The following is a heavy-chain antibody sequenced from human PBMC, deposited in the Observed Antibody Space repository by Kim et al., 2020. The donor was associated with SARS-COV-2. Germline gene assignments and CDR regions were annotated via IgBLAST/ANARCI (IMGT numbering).Heavy chain of an antibody. Sequence: SETLSLTCSVSGDSISSYYWTWIRQPPGKGLEWVGYIYYSGSTSYNPSLKSRVTISVDTSKKQFSLRLSSVTAADTAVYYCARLSGSYDEAFDIWGQGTMVTVSS. J-gene: IGHJ3*02. D-gene: IGHD3-10*01. CDR2: IYYSGST. CDR3: ARLSGSYDEAFDI. V-gene: IGHV4-59*08. CDR1: GDSISSYY.